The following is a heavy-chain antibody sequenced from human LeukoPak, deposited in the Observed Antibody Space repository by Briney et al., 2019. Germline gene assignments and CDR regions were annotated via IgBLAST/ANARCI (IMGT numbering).Heavy chain of an antibody. CDR2: IYYSGST. J-gene: IGHJ4*02. V-gene: IGHV4-61*01. CDR1: GGSISSSSYY. CDR3: ARDLGYGTLYYFEY. D-gene: IGHD5-18*01. Sequence: KSSETLSLTCTVSGGSISSSSYYWGWIRQPPGKGLEWIGYIYYSGSTNYNPSLKSRVTISVDTSKNQFSLKLSSVTAADTAVYYCARDLGYGTLYYFEYWGQGTLVTVSS.